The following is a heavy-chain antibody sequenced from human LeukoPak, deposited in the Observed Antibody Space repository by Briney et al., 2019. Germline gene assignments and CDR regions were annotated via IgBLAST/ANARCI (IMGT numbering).Heavy chain of an antibody. CDR2: IYHSGST. D-gene: IGHD3-9*01. J-gene: IGHJ4*02. V-gene: IGHV4-38-2*02. CDR1: GYSISSGYY. CDR3: ARSDDILTGYFHFDY. Sequence: PSETLSLTCTVSGYSISSGYYWGWIRQPPGKGLEWIGSIYHSGSTYYNPSLKSRVTISVDTSKNQFSLKLSSVTAADTAVYYCARSDDILTGYFHFDYWGQGTLVTVSS.